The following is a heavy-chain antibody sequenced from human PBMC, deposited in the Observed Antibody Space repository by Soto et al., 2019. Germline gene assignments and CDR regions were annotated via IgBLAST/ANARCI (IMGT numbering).Heavy chain of an antibody. Sequence: ASVKVSCKASGGTFSSYAISWVRQAPGQGLEWMGGIIPIFGTANYAQKFQGRVTITADESTSTAYMELSSLRSEDTAVYYCARSPYNWNYLISWGQGTLVTVSS. J-gene: IGHJ4*02. CDR2: IIPIFGTA. CDR3: ARSPYNWNYLIS. CDR1: GGTFSSYA. V-gene: IGHV1-69*13. D-gene: IGHD1-7*01.